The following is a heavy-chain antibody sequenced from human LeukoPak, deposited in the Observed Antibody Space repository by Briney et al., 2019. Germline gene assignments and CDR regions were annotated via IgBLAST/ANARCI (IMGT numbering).Heavy chain of an antibody. J-gene: IGHJ6*03. CDR1: GYTFTSYD. CDR2: MNPNSGNT. D-gene: IGHD3-3*01. V-gene: IGHV1-8*01. Sequence: ASVKVSCKASGYTFTSYDINWVRQATGQGLEWMGWMNPNSGNTGYAQKFQGRVTMTRNTSISTAYMELSRLRSDDTAVYYCARRARTYYDFWSGTPGYYMDVWGKGTTVTVSS. CDR3: ARRARTYYDFWSGTPGYYMDV.